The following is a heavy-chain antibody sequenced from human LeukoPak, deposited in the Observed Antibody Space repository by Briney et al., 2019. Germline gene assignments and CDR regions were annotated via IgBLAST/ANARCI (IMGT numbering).Heavy chain of an antibody. CDR1: GFTLDTYW. CDR3: VRDKGGRSGAIYYDAFDV. J-gene: IGHJ3*01. CDR2: IDQGGSTK. Sequence: GGSLRLSCSASGFTLDTYWMIWVRPAPGEGLEWVANIDQGGSTKYYVDSLKGRFTISRDNAKNSLYLQMNSLRGEDTAVYYCVRDKGGRSGAIYYDAFDVWGQGTMVTV. V-gene: IGHV3-7*01. D-gene: IGHD1-26*01.